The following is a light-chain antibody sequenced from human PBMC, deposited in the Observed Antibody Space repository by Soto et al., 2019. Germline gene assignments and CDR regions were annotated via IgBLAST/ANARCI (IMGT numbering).Light chain of an antibody. Sequence: DIVMTQSPLSLSVTPGEPASISCRSSQSLLHSNGYKYLDWYLQKPGQSPRLLIYLGSYRASGVPDRFSGSGSGTDFTLKISRVEAEDVGVYYCMQALQTPTFGQGTKVDIK. CDR3: MQALQTPT. CDR1: QSLLHSNGYKY. CDR2: LGS. J-gene: IGKJ1*01. V-gene: IGKV2-28*01.